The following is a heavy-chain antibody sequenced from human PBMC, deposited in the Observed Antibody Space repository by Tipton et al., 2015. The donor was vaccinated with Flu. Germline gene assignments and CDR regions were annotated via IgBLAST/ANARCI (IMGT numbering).Heavy chain of an antibody. J-gene: IGHJ5*02. CDR1: GGSFSGYY. CDR2: INHSGST. CDR3: VRAPSGGSSIAARPNWFDP. D-gene: IGHD6-6*01. Sequence: LRLSCAVYGGSFSGYYWSWIRQPPGRGPEWIGEINHSGSTNYNLSLKSRVTISVDTSKNQFSLKLSSVTAADTAVYYCVRAPSGGSSIAARPNWFDPWGQGTLVTVSS. V-gene: IGHV4-34*01.